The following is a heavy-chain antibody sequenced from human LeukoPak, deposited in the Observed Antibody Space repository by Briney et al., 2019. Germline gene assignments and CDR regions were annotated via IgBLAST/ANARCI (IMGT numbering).Heavy chain of an antibody. CDR1: GFTFTGNY. CDR3: GRGGYDMNV. V-gene: IGHV3-66*01. CDR2: IDSGTTT. J-gene: IGHJ6*02. Sequence: GGSLRLSCAASGFTFTGNYMSWVRQAPGKGLDWVSTIDSGTTTMYADSVKGRFTIFRDYSKNTLYLQMNSLRAEDTAVYYCGRGGYDMNVWGRGTTVYVSS.